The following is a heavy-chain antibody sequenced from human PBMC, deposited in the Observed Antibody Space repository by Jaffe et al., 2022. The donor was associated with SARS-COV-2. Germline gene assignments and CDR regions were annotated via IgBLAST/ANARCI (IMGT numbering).Heavy chain of an antibody. Sequence: QLQLQESGPGLVKPSETLSLTCTVSGGSISSSSYYWGWIRQPPGKGLEWIGSIYYSGSTYYNPSLKSRVTISVDTSKNQFSLKLSSVTAADTAVYYCARLAGGEGRIAARPRVFDPWGQGTLVTVSS. D-gene: IGHD6-6*01. CDR3: ARLAGGEGRIAARPRVFDP. V-gene: IGHV4-39*01. CDR1: GGSISSSSYY. CDR2: IYYSGST. J-gene: IGHJ5*02.